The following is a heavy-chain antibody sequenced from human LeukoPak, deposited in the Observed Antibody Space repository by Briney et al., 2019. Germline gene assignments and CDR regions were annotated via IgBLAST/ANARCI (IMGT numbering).Heavy chain of an antibody. CDR1: GYTFTTYD. V-gene: IGHV1-8*01. CDR3: AVDYGDFLFDY. D-gene: IGHD4-17*01. CDR2: MNPNSGNT. Sequence: GASVKVSCKASGYTFTTYDINWVRQATGQGLEWMGWMNPNSGNTGYAQKFQGRVTMTRNTSIGTAYMELSSLRSEDTAVYYCAVDYGDFLFDYWGQGTLVTVSS. J-gene: IGHJ4*02.